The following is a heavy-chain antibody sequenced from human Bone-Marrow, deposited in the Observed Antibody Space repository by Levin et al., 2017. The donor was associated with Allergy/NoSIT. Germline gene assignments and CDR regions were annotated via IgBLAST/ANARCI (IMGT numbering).Heavy chain of an antibody. CDR3: ARVPSPYTVFGGVFDS. D-gene: IGHD3-3*01. J-gene: IGHJ4*02. CDR2: VYNSGST. CDR1: GVSISNYY. V-gene: IGHV4-59*01. Sequence: SQTLSLTCTVSGVSISNYYWSWIRQPPGKGPEWIGYVYNSGSTNLRPSLKSRVTMSLDTSKNQFSLRLSSVTAADTAVYYCARVPSPYTVFGGVFDSWGQGILVTVSS.